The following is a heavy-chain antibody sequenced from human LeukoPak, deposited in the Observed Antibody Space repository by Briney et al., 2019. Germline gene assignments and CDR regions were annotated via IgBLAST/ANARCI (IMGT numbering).Heavy chain of an antibody. CDR2: IYHSGRT. D-gene: IGHD3-10*01. J-gene: IGHJ4*02. V-gene: IGHV4-4*02. Sequence: SGTLSLTCAVSGGSISSSNWWSWVRQPPGKGLGWIGEIYHSGRTNYNPSLKSRVTISVDKSKNQFSPKLSSVTAADTAVYYCARANYYGSGPIDYWGQGTLVTVSS. CDR3: ARANYYGSGPIDY. CDR1: GGSISSSNW.